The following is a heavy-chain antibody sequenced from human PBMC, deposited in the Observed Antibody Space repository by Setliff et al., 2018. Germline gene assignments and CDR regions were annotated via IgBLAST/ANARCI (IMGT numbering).Heavy chain of an antibody. J-gene: IGHJ4*02. V-gene: IGHV4-61*05. CDR1: GASIRQTSYF. CDR2: IYITGNP. D-gene: IGHD3-3*01. CDR3: TRLYYTSRALYFDI. Sequence: SETLSLTCAVSGASIRQTSYFWAWVRQPAGKGLEWIGHIYITGNPNVNPSLKSRVAMSLDNSGNQFSLNLQSVTAADTAVYYCTRLYYTSRALYFDIWGQGHPVTVSS.